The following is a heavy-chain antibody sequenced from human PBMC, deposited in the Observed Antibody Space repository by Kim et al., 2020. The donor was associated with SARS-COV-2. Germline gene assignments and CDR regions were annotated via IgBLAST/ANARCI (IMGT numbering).Heavy chain of an antibody. Sequence: SVKGRFTIPRDKSKNTLYLQMNSLRAEDTAVYYCAKASYDILTGPGANDYWGQGTLVTVSS. V-gene: IGHV3-23*01. D-gene: IGHD3-9*01. J-gene: IGHJ4*02. CDR3: AKASYDILTGPGANDY.